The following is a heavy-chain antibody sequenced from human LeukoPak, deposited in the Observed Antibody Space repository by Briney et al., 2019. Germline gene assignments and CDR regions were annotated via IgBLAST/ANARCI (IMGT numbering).Heavy chain of an antibody. Sequence: GRSLRLSCTASGFTFTNYAMTWVRQAPGKGLEWVSAISPSGSHIYYADSVKGRFTFSRDNSKNMVYLQMNSLTVEDSAIYYCAKNGGTGTAFYDYWGQGALVAVSS. CDR2: ISPSGSHI. CDR1: GFTFTNYA. D-gene: IGHD2/OR15-2a*01. CDR3: AKNGGTGTAFYDY. J-gene: IGHJ4*02. V-gene: IGHV3-23*01.